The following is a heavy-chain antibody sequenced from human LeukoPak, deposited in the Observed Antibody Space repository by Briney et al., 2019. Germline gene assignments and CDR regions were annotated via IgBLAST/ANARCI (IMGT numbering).Heavy chain of an antibody. J-gene: IGHJ3*02. V-gene: IGHV4-59*08. D-gene: IGHD3-22*01. CDR1: GDSISSYY. CDR2: IYYSGST. CDR3: ARSERIIMILGGAFDI. Sequence: PSGTVSLTCTVSGDSISSYYWSWIRQPPGKGLEWIGYIYYSGSTNYSPSLKSRVTISVDTSKKQFSLKLSSVTAADTAVYCARSERIIMILGGAFDIWGQGTVVTVSS.